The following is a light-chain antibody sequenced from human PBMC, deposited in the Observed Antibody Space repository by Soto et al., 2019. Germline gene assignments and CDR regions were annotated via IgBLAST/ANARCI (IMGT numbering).Light chain of an antibody. CDR3: QQYSSWPPT. Sequence: IVRTQSPATVSLSPGERVTLSCRASQRVNSNLAWYQQKPGQAPRLLISGASKRATGVPARFSGSGPGTDFTLTISSLQAQDFAIYYCQQYSSWPPTFGQGTKVEI. J-gene: IGKJ1*01. V-gene: IGKV3-15*01. CDR2: GAS. CDR1: QRVNSN.